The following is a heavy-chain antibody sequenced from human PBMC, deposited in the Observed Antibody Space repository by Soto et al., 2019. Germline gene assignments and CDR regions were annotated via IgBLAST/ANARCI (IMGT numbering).Heavy chain of an antibody. J-gene: IGHJ3*02. Sequence: PSETLSLTCAVSGYSISSGYYWGWFRQPPGKGLEWIGSIYHSGSTYYNPSLKSRVTISVDTSKNQFSLKLSSVTAADTALYYCARGIGLGEPRALDIWGQGTMVT. D-gene: IGHD1-26*01. V-gene: IGHV4-38-2*01. CDR3: ARGIGLGEPRALDI. CDR1: GYSISSGYY. CDR2: IYHSGST.